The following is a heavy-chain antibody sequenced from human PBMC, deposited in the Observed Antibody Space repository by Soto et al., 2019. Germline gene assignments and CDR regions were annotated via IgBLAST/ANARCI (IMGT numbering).Heavy chain of an antibody. J-gene: IGHJ6*02. D-gene: IGHD5-18*01. V-gene: IGHV1-58*02. Sequence: GASVKVSCKASGFTFTSSAMQWVRQARGQRLEWIGWIVVGSENTNYAQKYQERVTITRDMSTSTAYMELSSQRSEDTAVYYFAAVPWIQLWFLRYGMDVWGQGTTVTVSS. CDR1: GFTFTSSA. CDR2: IVVGSENT. CDR3: AAVPWIQLWFLRYGMDV.